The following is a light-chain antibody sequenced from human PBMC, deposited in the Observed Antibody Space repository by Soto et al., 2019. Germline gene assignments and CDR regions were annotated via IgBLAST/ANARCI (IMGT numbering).Light chain of an antibody. CDR3: QQCYNWPQWT. CDR1: QSISTN. CDR2: GAS. J-gene: IGKJ1*01. Sequence: EIVQTQSPETLSLSLGERATLSFRSSQSISTNLAWYQQKPGQAPRLLIFGASTRATGIPGRFSGSGSGTDFTLTISSLEPEDFAVYYCQQCYNWPQWTFGQGTKVDI. V-gene: IGKV3-15*01.